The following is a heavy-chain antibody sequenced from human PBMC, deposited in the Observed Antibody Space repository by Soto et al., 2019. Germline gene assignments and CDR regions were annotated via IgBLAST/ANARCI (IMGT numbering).Heavy chain of an antibody. CDR3: AHSTTEITIFGVVIVGGPEDTNFDY. CDR2: IYWNDDK. J-gene: IGHJ4*02. Sequence: SGPTLVNPTQTLTLTCTFSGFSLSTSGVGVGWIRQPPGKALEWLALIYWNDDKRYSPSLKSRLTITKDTSKNQVVLTMTNMDPVDTATYYCAHSTTEITIFGVVIVGGPEDTNFDYWGQGTLVTVSS. D-gene: IGHD3-3*01. V-gene: IGHV2-5*01. CDR1: GFSLSTSGVG.